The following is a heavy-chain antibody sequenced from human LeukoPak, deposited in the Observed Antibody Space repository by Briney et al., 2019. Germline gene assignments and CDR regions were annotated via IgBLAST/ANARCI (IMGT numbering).Heavy chain of an antibody. J-gene: IGHJ4*02. CDR3: ARLKWGAFRHFDY. CDR1: GYSFTSYW. Sequence: GESLKISCKGSGYSFTSYWIGWVRQMPGKGLEWMGIIYPGDSDTKYSPSFQGQVTFSADKSINTAYLQWSSLKASDTAMYYCARLKWGAFRHFDYWGQGTLVTVSS. CDR2: IYPGDSDT. D-gene: IGHD1-26*01. V-gene: IGHV5-51*01.